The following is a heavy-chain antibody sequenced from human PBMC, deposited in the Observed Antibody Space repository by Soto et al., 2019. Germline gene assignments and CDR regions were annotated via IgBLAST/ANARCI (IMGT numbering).Heavy chain of an antibody. CDR2: IIPIFGTA. D-gene: IGHD6-13*01. CDR1: GGTFSSYA. J-gene: IGHJ6*02. Sequence: GASVKVSCKASGGTFSSYAISWVRQAPGQGLEWMGGIIPIFGTANYAQKFQGRVTITADESTSTAYMELSSLRSEDTAVYYCARYSSSWYSTYGMDVWGQGTTVTVPS. CDR3: ARYSSSWYSTYGMDV. V-gene: IGHV1-69*13.